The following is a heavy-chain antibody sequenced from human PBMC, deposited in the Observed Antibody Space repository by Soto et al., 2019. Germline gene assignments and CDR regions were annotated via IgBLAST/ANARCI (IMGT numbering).Heavy chain of an antibody. CDR1: GFTFSSYW. J-gene: IGHJ6*02. CDR3: ASGGYCGGDCYHIAYYYYGMDV. V-gene: IGHV3-74*01. D-gene: IGHD2-21*02. Sequence: EVQLVESGGGLVQPGGSLRLSCAASGFTFSSYWMHWVRQAPGKGLVWVSRINSDGSSTSYADSVKGRFTISRDNAKNTLYLQMNSLRAEDTAVYYCASGGYCGGDCYHIAYYYYGMDVWGQGTTVTVSS. CDR2: INSDGSST.